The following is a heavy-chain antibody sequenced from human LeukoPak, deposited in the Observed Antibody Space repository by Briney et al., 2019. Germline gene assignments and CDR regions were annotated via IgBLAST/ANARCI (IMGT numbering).Heavy chain of an antibody. CDR1: GFIFSSYW. CDR2: IKQDGSEK. Sequence: PGGSLRLSCAASGFIFSSYWMSWVRQAPGKGLEWVANIKQDGSEKYYVDSVKGRFTISRDNSKNTLYLQMNSLRAEDTAVYYCARGAGIAARRIRQFDYWGQGTLVTVSS. V-gene: IGHV3-7*01. CDR3: ARGAGIAARRIRQFDY. J-gene: IGHJ4*02. D-gene: IGHD6-6*01.